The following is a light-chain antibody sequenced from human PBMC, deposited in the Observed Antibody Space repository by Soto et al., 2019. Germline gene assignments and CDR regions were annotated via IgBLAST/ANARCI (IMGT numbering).Light chain of an antibody. CDR3: GSYAGISTFV. CDR1: SSDVGSYNL. J-gene: IGLJ2*01. CDR2: EGS. V-gene: IGLV2-23*03. Sequence: QSALTQPASVSGSPGQSITISCTGTSSDVGSYNLVSWYQHHPGKAPKLMIYEGSKRPSGVSNRFSGSKSGNTASLTISGPQVGDGGDYYCGSYAGISTFVFGGGPKLTVL.